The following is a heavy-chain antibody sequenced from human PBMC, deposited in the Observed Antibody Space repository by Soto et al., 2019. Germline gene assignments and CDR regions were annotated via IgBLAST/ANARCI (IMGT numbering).Heavy chain of an antibody. J-gene: IGHJ4*02. CDR1: GFSFAPST. CDR2: ISVSVGST. D-gene: IGHD2-21*02. CDR3: AKRDVPHSTSNAYFYDH. Sequence: GGSLRLSCGVSGFSFAPSTMSWVRQAPGKGLEWVSTISVSVGSTYSADSVQGRFTVTSDISDNTLFLRMTSLTADDTAVYFCAKRDVPHSTSNAYFYDHWGRGVLVTVSS. V-gene: IGHV3-23*01.